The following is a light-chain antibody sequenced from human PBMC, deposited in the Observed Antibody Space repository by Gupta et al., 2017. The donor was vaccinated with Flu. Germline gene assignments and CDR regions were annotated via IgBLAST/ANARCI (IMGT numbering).Light chain of an antibody. CDR1: NLGDKY. J-gene: IGLJ3*02. CDR3: QAWDRRTAV. CDR2: QDT. Sequence: SYELRQPPSVSVPPGQTASITCSGDNLGDKYASWYQQKPGQSPVLVIYQDTKRPSGIPERFSASNSGNTATLTISGAQAMDEADYYCQAWDRRTAVFGGGTKLTVL. V-gene: IGLV3-1*01.